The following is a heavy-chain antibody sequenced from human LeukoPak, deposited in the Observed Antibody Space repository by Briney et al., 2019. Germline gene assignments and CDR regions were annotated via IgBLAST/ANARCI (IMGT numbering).Heavy chain of an antibody. Sequence: GASVKVSCKASGYTFTGYYMHWVRQAPGQGLEWMGWINPNSGGTNYAQKFHGRVTMTRDTSISTAYMELSRLRSDDTAVYYCARDLMTTVTLGYFDYWGQGTLVTVSS. D-gene: IGHD4-17*01. CDR2: INPNSGGT. J-gene: IGHJ4*02. CDR1: GYTFTGYY. CDR3: ARDLMTTVTLGYFDY. V-gene: IGHV1-2*02.